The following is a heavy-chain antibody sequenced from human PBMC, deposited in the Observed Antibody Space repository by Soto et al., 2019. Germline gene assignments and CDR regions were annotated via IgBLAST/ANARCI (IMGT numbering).Heavy chain of an antibody. Sequence: ASVKVSCKASGYTFTSYGISWVRQAPGQGLEWMGWISAYNGNTNYAQKLQGRVTMTTDTSTSTAYMELRSLRSDDTAVYYSARDYDFWSGYYSDYWGQGTLVTVSS. D-gene: IGHD3-3*01. V-gene: IGHV1-18*01. CDR3: ARDYDFWSGYYSDY. CDR2: ISAYNGNT. J-gene: IGHJ4*02. CDR1: GYTFTSYG.